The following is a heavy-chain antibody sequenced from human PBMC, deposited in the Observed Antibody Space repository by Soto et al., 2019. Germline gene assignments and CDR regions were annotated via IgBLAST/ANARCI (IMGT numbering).Heavy chain of an antibody. Sequence: QVHLLLQSGAEVKKPGSSVKVACKASGGNPSNSAISWVRQAPGQGLEWMGGLIPVFGIISHAQNFQGRVTITADESTSTAYMEMSSLRSEDTAVYFCAGGRIVVAGSSAYYSMDVWGQGTTFTFSS. J-gene: IGHJ6*02. CDR2: LIPVFGII. CDR1: GGNPSNSA. CDR3: AGGRIVVAGSSAYYSMDV. D-gene: IGHD6-19*01. V-gene: IGHV1-69*01.